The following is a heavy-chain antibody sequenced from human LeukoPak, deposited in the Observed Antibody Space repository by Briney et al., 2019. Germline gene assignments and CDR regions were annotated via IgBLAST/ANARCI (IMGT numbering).Heavy chain of an antibody. D-gene: IGHD6-19*01. Sequence: GGSLRLSCAASGFTFSSYWMSWVRQAPGKGLEWVANIKQDGSEKYYVDSVKGRFTISRDNAKNSLYLQMNSLRAEDTAVYYCARTYSNGRPRLYYFDYWGQGTLVTVSS. V-gene: IGHV3-7*01. CDR2: IKQDGSEK. CDR3: ARTYSNGRPRLYYFDY. J-gene: IGHJ4*02. CDR1: GFTFSSYW.